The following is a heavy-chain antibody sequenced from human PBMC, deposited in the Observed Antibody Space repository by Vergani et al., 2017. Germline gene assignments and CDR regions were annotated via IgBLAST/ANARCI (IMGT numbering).Heavy chain of an antibody. Sequence: EKQLVQSGSETKKPGESLKISCQAFGYIFSNFWIGWVRQRPGRGLEWMGLIYPGDSEVKSNPTVRGQVIFSVDTTVNTSYLQWRSLQASDTATYFCASGGHGSENGGALQLWGQGTNITVSS. CDR1: GYIFSNFW. D-gene: IGHD3-10*01. CDR2: IYPGDSEV. CDR3: ASGGHGSENGGALQL. J-gene: IGHJ3*01. V-gene: IGHV5-51*01.